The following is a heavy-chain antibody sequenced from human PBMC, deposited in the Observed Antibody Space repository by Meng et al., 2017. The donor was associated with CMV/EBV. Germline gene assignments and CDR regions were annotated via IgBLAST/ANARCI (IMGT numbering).Heavy chain of an antibody. D-gene: IGHD3-3*01. V-gene: IGHV6-1*01. J-gene: IGHJ5*02. CDR2: TYYRSKWYN. CDR1: GDSVSSNSAA. Sequence: SETQSLTCAISGDSVSSNSAAWNWIRQSPSRGLEWLGRTYYRSKWYNDYAVSVKSRITINPDTSKNQFSLQLNSVTPEDTAVYYCARETIFGVVIIWDWFDPWGQGTLVTVS. CDR3: ARETIFGVVIIWDWFDP.